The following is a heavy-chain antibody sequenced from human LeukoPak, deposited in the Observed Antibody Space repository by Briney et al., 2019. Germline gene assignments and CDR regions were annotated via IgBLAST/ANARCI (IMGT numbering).Heavy chain of an antibody. D-gene: IGHD2-15*01. CDR1: GYTSTSYD. Sequence: ASVKVSCKASGYTSTSYDINWVRQATGQGLEWMGWMNPNSGNTGYAQKFQGRVTMTRNTSISAAYMELSSLRSEDTAVYYCARDCSGGSCNNWFDPWGQGTLVTVSS. J-gene: IGHJ5*02. V-gene: IGHV1-8*01. CDR3: ARDCSGGSCNNWFDP. CDR2: MNPNSGNT.